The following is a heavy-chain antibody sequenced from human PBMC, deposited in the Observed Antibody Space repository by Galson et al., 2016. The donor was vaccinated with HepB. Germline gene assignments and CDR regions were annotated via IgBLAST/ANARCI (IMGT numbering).Heavy chain of an antibody. Sequence: SLRLSCAASGFSFSRNWMHWVRQAPGEGLLWVSRINEDGRITNYAASVKGRFTISRDNAEDTLYLQMNSLRAEDTAVYFCARDVGGSGSFWGQGSLVTASS. V-gene: IGHV3-74*01. D-gene: IGHD3-10*01. J-gene: IGHJ4*02. CDR3: ARDVGGSGSF. CDR2: INEDGRIT. CDR1: GFSFSRNW.